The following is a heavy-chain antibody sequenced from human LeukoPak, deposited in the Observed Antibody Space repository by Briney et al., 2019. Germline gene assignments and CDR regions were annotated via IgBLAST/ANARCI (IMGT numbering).Heavy chain of an antibody. V-gene: IGHV4-39*01. CDR2: IYYSGRT. CDR1: GGSISGNSFY. Sequence: SETLSLTCTVSGGSISGNSFYWDWIRQPPGKGLEWIGNIYYSGRTYYNPSLKSRGTISVDTSKNQFSLKLPSVTAADTAVYYCARRQTWGQGTLVTVSS. J-gene: IGHJ5*02. CDR3: ARRQT.